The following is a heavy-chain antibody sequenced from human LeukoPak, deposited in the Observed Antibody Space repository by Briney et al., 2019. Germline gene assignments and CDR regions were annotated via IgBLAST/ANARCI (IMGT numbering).Heavy chain of an antibody. D-gene: IGHD5-24*01. CDR3: ARISKRGGYGY. J-gene: IGHJ4*02. V-gene: IGHV3-48*03. CDR2: ITVSGSTK. CDR1: GFTFSSYE. Sequence: PGGSLRLSCAASGFTFSSYEMNWVRQAPGKGLEWVSYITVSGSTKYYTDSVKGRFTISRDNAKNSLYLLMNSLRAEDTAIYYCARISKRGGYGYWGQGTLVTVSS.